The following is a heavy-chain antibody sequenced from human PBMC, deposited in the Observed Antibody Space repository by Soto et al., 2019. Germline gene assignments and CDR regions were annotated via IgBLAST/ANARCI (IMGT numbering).Heavy chain of an antibody. J-gene: IGHJ6*02. V-gene: IGHV5-51*01. CDR2: IYPGDSDT. CDR1: GYSFTSYW. Sequence: PGESLKISCNGSGYSFTSYWIGWVRQMPGKGLEWMGIIYPGDSDTRYSPSFQGQVTISADKSISTAYLQWSSLKASDTAMYYCARLRAKYSGYEYYYYGMDVWGQGTTVTVSS. D-gene: IGHD5-12*01. CDR3: ARLRAKYSGYEYYYYGMDV.